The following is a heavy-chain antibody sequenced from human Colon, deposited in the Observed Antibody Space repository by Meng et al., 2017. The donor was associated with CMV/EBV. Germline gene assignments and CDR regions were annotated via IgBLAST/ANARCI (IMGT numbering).Heavy chain of an antibody. D-gene: IGHD3-10*01. J-gene: IGHJ4*02. CDR2: IHSAGRTT. CDR1: GFTLSCYL. CDR3: TRDGTYGNFDY. V-gene: IGHV3-74*01. Sequence: LSCAASGFTLSCYLMHWVRQAPRWGLVWVTRIHSAGRTTNYTCSVQGRFTIARNNAKITLHLQMNSLRAEDTAVYCCTRDGTYGNFDYWGQGTLVTVSS.